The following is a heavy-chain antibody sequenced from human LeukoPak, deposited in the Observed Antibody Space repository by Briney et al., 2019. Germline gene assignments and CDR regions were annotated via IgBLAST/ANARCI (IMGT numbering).Heavy chain of an antibody. CDR3: AREGRPHYDILTGYTYYYYGMDV. Sequence: GASVKVSCKASGGTFSSYAISWVRQAPGQGLEWMGGIIPIFGTANYAQKFQGRVTTTTDKSTSTAYMELSSLRSEDTAVYYCAREGRPHYDILTGYTYYYYGMDVWGQGTTVTVSS. CDR1: GGTFSSYA. V-gene: IGHV1-69*05. J-gene: IGHJ6*02. D-gene: IGHD3-9*01. CDR2: IIPIFGTA.